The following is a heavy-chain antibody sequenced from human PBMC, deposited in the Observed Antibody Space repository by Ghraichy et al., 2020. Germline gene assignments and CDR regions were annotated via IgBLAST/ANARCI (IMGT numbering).Heavy chain of an antibody. Sequence: GGSLRLSCAASGFTFNNAWMSWVRQAPGKGLEWVGRIQSKTDGGTTDYAAPVKGRFTISRDDSKNTLFLQMNSLKTEDTAVYYCTTAYSSGYLSGFDIWGQGTMVTVSS. V-gene: IGHV3-15*01. CDR1: GFTFNNAW. CDR3: TTAYSSGYLSGFDI. J-gene: IGHJ3*02. D-gene: IGHD5-18*01. CDR2: IQSKTDGGTT.